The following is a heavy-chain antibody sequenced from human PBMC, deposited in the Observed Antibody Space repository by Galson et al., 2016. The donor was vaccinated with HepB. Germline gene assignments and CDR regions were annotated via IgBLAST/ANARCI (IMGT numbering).Heavy chain of an antibody. V-gene: IGHV4-59*08. CDR1: GVSISDYY. D-gene: IGHD2-21*02. Sequence: SETLSLTCTVSGVSISDYYWSWIRQPPGKGLEWIGYMSHSGDTSYNPSLKSRVTMSVDTSKNQFSLNLSSVTAADSAVYYCARHDSAIFHHWGPGTLVTVSS. J-gene: IGHJ1*01. CDR2: MSHSGDT. CDR3: ARHDSAIFHH.